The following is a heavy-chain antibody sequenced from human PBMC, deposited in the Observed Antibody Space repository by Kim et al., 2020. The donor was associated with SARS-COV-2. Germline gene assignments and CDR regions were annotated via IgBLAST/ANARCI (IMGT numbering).Heavy chain of an antibody. D-gene: IGHD2-2*01. CDR3: ARDTDIVVVPAAMRLRYRWFDP. Sequence: SETLSLTCAVSGGSISSSNWWSWVRQPPGKGLEWIGEIYHSGSTNYNPSLKSRVTISVDKSKNQFSLKLSSVTAADTAVYYCARDTDIVVVPAAMRLRYRWFDPWGQGTLVTVSS. CDR1: GGSISSSNW. J-gene: IGHJ5*02. V-gene: IGHV4-4*02. CDR2: IYHSGST.